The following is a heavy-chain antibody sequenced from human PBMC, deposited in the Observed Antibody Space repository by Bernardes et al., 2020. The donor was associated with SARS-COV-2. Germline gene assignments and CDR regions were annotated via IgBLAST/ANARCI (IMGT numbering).Heavy chain of an antibody. J-gene: IGHJ4*02. V-gene: IGHV3-74*01. CDR1: GFTFSSYW. CDR3: VRGPTDGHGRFEY. Sequence: RGSCTASGFTFSSYWMHWVRPAPGKGLVWVSRISGDGSTTTYADSVKGRFTISRDNARNTLYLQMNSLRAEDTAVYYCVRGPTDGHGRFEYWGQGTLGTVSS. CDR2: ISGDGSTT.